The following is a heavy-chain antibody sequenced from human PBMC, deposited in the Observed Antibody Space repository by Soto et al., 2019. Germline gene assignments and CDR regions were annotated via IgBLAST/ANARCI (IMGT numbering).Heavy chain of an antibody. CDR1: GGTFSSYA. D-gene: IGHD6-6*01. CDR3: ATRPRYSSSPYWVYGMDV. Sequence: QVQLVQSGAEVEKPWSSVKFSCKAAGGTFSSYAISWVRHAPGPGLEWMGGIIPIFGTANYAQKFQGRVTITADEYTSTAYMELSSLRSEDPAVYYCATRPRYSSSPYWVYGMDVWGQGTTVTVSS. J-gene: IGHJ6*02. CDR2: IIPIFGTA. V-gene: IGHV1-69*01.